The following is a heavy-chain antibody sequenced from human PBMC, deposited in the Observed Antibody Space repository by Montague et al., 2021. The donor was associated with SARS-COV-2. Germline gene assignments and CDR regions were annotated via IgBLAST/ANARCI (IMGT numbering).Heavy chain of an antibody. Sequence: PALVKPTQTLTLTCTLSGFSLSTSGMRASWIRQPPGKALEWLAXXXWXXXKFXGTSLKTRLTISKDTSKNPVVLTMTNMDPVDTATYYCARSYYDILTNYYDAFDIWGQGTMVTVSS. CDR3: ARSYYDILTNYYDAFDI. CDR2: XXWXXXK. D-gene: IGHD3-9*01. J-gene: IGHJ3*02. CDR1: GFSLSTSGMR. V-gene: IGHV2-70*04.